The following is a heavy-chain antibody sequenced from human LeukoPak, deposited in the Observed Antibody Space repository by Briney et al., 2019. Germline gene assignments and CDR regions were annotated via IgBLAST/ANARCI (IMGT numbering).Heavy chain of an antibody. Sequence: SETLSLTCAVYGGSFSGYYWSWIRQPPGKGLEWIGEINHSGSTNYNPSLKSRVTISVDTSKNQFPLKLSSVTVADTAVYYCARVLRRYGYRFPGHAFDIWGQGTMVTVSS. V-gene: IGHV4-34*01. J-gene: IGHJ3*02. CDR3: ARVLRRYGYRFPGHAFDI. CDR1: GGSFSGYY. CDR2: INHSGST. D-gene: IGHD5-18*01.